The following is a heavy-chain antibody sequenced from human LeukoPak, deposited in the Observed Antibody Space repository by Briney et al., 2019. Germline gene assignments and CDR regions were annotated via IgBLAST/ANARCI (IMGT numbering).Heavy chain of an antibody. CDR3: ARDTTSIGFDP. V-gene: IGHV4-59*01. J-gene: IGHJ5*02. CDR1: GGSISSYY. D-gene: IGHD1-26*01. CDR2: IYYSGST. Sequence: SETLSLTCTVSGGSISSYYWSWIRQPPGKGLEWIGYIYYSGSTNYNPSLKSRVTISVDTSKNQFSLKLSSVTAAGTAVYYCARDTTSIGFDPWGQGTLVTVSS.